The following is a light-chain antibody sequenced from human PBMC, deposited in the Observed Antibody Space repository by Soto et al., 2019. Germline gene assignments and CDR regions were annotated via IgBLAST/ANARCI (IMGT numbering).Light chain of an antibody. CDR3: QQSFSTPLS. V-gene: IGKV1-39*01. J-gene: IGKJ4*01. CDR2: AAS. Sequence: DIQMTQSPSSLSASVGDRVTISCRASQSVNKYLNWYQQKPGNVPTLLIYAASTLQGGVPSRFNGSGFGTDFTVTISNLQPEDFATYYCQQSFSTPLSFGGGTKMDIK. CDR1: QSVNKY.